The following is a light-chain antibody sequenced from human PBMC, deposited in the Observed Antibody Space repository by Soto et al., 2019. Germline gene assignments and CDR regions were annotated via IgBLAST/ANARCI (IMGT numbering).Light chain of an antibody. CDR2: WAS. V-gene: IGKV4-1*01. J-gene: IGKJ1*01. Sequence: DNVMTQSPDSLAVSLGERVTINCKSSQSVLLRSNSRNYLSWYQQKSGQPPKLLIKWASTRESGVPDRFSGSGSGTDFTLTISSLQPEDVATYYCQNYNSAPRTFGQGTRVEIK. CDR1: QSVLLRSNSRNY. CDR3: QNYNSAPRT.